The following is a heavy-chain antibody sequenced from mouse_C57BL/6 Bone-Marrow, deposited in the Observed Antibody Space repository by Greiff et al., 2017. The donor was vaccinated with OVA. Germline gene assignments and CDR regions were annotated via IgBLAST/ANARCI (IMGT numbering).Heavy chain of an antibody. CDR3: ARSNYYGSSPIYWYFDV. CDR2: IIPYNQGT. J-gene: IGHJ1*03. D-gene: IGHD1-1*01. Sequence: EVQLQQSGPVLVKPGASVKMSCKASGYTFTDYYMNCVKQSHGKSLEWIAVIIPYNQGTSYNQKLKGKPTSTLVKSYTTASIDLNSLTSEDSAGYYCARSNYYGSSPIYWYFDVWGTGTTVTVSS. V-gene: IGHV1-19*01. CDR1: GYTFTDYY.